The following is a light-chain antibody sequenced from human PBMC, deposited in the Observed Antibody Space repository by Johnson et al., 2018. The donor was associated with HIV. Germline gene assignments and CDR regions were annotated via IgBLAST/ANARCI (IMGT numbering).Light chain of an antibody. V-gene: IGLV1-51*01. CDR3: GTWDSSLRAIYV. Sequence: HSVLTQPPSVSAAPGQKVTISCSGSSSNIGNNYVSWYQQLPGTAPKILIYDNNKRPSGIPDRFSGSTSGTSATLGITGLQTGDEADYYCGTWDSSLRAIYVFGTGTKVTVL. CDR1: SSNIGNNY. CDR2: DNN. J-gene: IGLJ1*01.